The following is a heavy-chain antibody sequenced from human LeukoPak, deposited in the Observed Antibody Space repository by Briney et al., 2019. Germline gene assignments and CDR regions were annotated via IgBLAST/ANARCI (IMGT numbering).Heavy chain of an antibody. V-gene: IGHV3-43*01. D-gene: IGHD3-9*01. CDR1: GFTFDDYT. CDR2: ISWDGGST. Sequence: GGSLRLSCAASGFTFDDYTMHWVRQAPGKGLEWVSLISWDGGSTYYADSVKGRFTVSRDNSKNSLYLQMNSLRTEDTALYYCAKDYVLRYFSLPDYWGQGTLVTVSS. J-gene: IGHJ4*02. CDR3: AKDYVLRYFSLPDY.